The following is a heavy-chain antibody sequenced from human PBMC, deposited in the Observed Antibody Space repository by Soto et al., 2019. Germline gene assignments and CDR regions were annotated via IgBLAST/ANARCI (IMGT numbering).Heavy chain of an antibody. Sequence: QVQLVQSGAEVKKPGASVKVSCKASGYTFTSYGISWVRQAPGQGLEWMGWINAYNGNTNYAQMLQGRVTMTTDTSTSTSYMELRSLRSDDMAVYYCARRGIVMAGPTDFDYWGQGTLVTVSS. CDR3: ARRGIVMAGPTDFDY. CDR1: GYTFTSYG. D-gene: IGHD6-19*01. V-gene: IGHV1-18*03. J-gene: IGHJ4*02. CDR2: INAYNGNT.